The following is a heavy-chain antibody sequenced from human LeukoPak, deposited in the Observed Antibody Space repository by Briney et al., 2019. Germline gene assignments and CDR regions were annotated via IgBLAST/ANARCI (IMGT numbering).Heavy chain of an antibody. J-gene: IGHJ4*02. V-gene: IGHV3-30*18. D-gene: IGHD5-18*01. CDR1: GFTFSSYG. Sequence: GGSLRLSCAASGFTFSSYGMHWVRQAPGKGLEWVAVISYDGSNKYYADSVKGRLTISRDNSKNTLYLQMNSLRAEDTAVYYCAKEISHTLTAMATHMIDYRGQGTLVTVSS. CDR3: AKEISHTLTAMATHMIDY. CDR2: ISYDGSNK.